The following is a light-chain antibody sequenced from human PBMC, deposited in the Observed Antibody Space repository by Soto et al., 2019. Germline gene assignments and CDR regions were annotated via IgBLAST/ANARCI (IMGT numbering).Light chain of an antibody. CDR2: AVS. Sequence: DIPMTQSPSSLSASVGDRVTITCRASQTINTYLNWYQQKPGKAPNLLIYAVSRLQSGGPSRFSGSGSGTGFTLTISGLQPEDFGTYYCQQSYSTPPWTFGQGTKVEIK. CDR1: QTINTY. V-gene: IGKV1-39*01. CDR3: QQSYSTPPWT. J-gene: IGKJ1*01.